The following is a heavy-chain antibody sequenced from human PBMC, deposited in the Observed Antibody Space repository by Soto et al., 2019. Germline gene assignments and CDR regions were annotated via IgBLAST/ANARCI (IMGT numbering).Heavy chain of an antibody. D-gene: IGHD5-18*01. J-gene: IGHJ4*02. CDR2: IYYSGST. CDR3: ARKSRLEYSYGSSFDY. CDR1: GGSISSSSYY. V-gene: IGHV4-39*01. Sequence: SETLSLTCTVSGGSISSSSYYWGWIRKPPGKGLEWIGSIYYSGSTYYNPSLKSRVTISVDTSKNQFSLKLSSVTAADTAVYYCARKSRLEYSYGSSFDYWGQGTLVTVSS.